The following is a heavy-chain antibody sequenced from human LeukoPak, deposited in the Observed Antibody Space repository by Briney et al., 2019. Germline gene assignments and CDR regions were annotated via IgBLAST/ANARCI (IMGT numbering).Heavy chain of an antibody. CDR2: IIPIFGTA. CDR1: GGAFSSYA. D-gene: IGHD5-18*01. J-gene: IGHJ4*02. V-gene: IGHV1-69*13. CDR3: ASSFKGYWIQLWN. Sequence: SVKVSCKASGGAFSSYAISWVRQAPGQGLEWMGGIIPIFGTANYAQKFQGRVTITADESTSTAYMELSSLRSEDTAVYYCASSFKGYWIQLWNWGQGTLVTVSS.